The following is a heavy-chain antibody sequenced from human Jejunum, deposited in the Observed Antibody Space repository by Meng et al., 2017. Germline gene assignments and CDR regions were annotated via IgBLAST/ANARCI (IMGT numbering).Heavy chain of an antibody. CDR3: AKVYYYASGSYYNEWFDP. CDR1: GLAFSSDA. CDR2: ISGSGGYT. Sequence: GESLKISCAASGLAFSSDAMSWVRQAPGKGLEWVSSISGSGGYTYYADSVKGRFTISRDNYKNALYLQMNSLRAEDTAVYYCAKVYYYASGSYYNEWFDPWGQGTPVTVSS. D-gene: IGHD3-10*01. V-gene: IGHV3-23*01. J-gene: IGHJ5*02.